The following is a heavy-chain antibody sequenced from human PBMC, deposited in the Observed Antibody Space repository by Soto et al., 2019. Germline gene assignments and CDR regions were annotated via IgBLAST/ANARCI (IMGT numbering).Heavy chain of an antibody. Sequence: QVQLVESGGGVVQPGRSLRLSCAASGFTFSRSGMHWVSQAPGKGLEWVAVISFDGSNIHYGDSVKGRFTISRDNSKNTLYLQINSLRLEDTAMYYCAREEFGGYSPYVMDVWGQGTTVTVSS. J-gene: IGHJ6*02. CDR3: AREEFGGYSPYVMDV. CDR1: GFTFSRSG. CDR2: ISFDGSNI. D-gene: IGHD3-10*01. V-gene: IGHV3-30*03.